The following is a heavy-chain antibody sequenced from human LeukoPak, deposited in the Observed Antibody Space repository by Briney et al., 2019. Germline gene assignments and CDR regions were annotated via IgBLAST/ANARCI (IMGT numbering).Heavy chain of an antibody. CDR1: GFTFSSYA. Sequence: GGSLRLSCAASGFTFSSYAMHWVRQAPGKGLEWVAVISYDGSNKYYADSVKGRFTISRDNAKNSLYLQMNSLRAEDTAVYYCASTIRYYYYYYGMDVWGQGTTVTVSS. V-gene: IGHV3-30-3*01. CDR2: ISYDGSNK. J-gene: IGHJ6*02. CDR3: ASTIRYYYYYYGMDV. D-gene: IGHD5-24*01.